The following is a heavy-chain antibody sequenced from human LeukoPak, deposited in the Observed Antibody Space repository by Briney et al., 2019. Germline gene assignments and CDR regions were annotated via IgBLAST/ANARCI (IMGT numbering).Heavy chain of an antibody. D-gene: IGHD5-18*01. CDR1: GFTFSDYA. Sequence: GGSLRLSGVASGFTFSDYAMSWVRQAPGKGLEWVSTIFGYGGSTYYADSVEDRFTISRDNAKNTVYLQLNSLRAEDTAVYYCAKMAGYNSRFDYWGQGTLVTVSS. V-gene: IGHV3-23*01. CDR3: AKMAGYNSRFDY. J-gene: IGHJ4*02. CDR2: IFGYGGST.